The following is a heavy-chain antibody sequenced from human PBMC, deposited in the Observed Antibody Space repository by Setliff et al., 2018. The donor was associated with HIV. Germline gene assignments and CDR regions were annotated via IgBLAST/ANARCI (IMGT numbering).Heavy chain of an antibody. CDR3: ATAGEMATIGYSYYYMGV. CDR1: GGTFSRNA. V-gene: IGHV1-69*13. D-gene: IGHD3-10*01. Sequence: ASVKVSCKASGGTFSRNAIRWVRQAPGQGLEWIGGITPIFGTPKYAQKFQGRVAITADESRSTAYLELSSLRSEDTAVYYCATAGEMATIGYSYYYMGVWGKGTTVTV. CDR2: ITPIFGTP. J-gene: IGHJ6*03.